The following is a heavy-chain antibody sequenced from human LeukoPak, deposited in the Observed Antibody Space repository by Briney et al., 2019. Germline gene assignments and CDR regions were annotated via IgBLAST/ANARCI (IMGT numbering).Heavy chain of an antibody. CDR3: ARDWITFGGVIVPLDY. V-gene: IGHV3-48*02. CDR1: GFTFSNYG. J-gene: IGHJ4*02. Sequence: QPGGSLRLSCAASGFTFSNYGMNWVRQAPGKGLEWVSSISGSRSTTVFYADSVKGRFTISRDIAKNSLYLQMNSLRDEDTAVYYCARDWITFGGVIVPLDYWGQGPLVTVSS. D-gene: IGHD3-16*02. CDR2: ISGSRSTTV.